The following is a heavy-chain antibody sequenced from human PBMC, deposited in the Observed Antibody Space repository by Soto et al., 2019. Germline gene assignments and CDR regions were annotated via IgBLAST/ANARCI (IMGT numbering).Heavy chain of an antibody. CDR1: GFTFSNAW. D-gene: IGHD3-22*01. Sequence: GGSLRLSCAASGFTFSNAWMNWVRQVPGKGLEWVGRIRGKADGGTTDYAAPVIGRITISRDDSTNTVYLQMNTLKSEDTAVYYCATSPGFYATSPFDYWGPGTLVTVSS. J-gene: IGHJ4*02. CDR2: IRGKADGGTT. V-gene: IGHV3-15*07. CDR3: ATSPGFYATSPFDY.